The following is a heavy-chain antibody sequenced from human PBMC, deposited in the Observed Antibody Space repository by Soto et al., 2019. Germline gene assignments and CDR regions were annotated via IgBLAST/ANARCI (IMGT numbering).Heavy chain of an antibody. D-gene: IGHD5-12*01. CDR3: ARDLNDIVATFYFDY. J-gene: IGHJ4*02. CDR2: IWYDGSNK. V-gene: IGHV3-33*08. Sequence: GGSLRLSCAASGFTFSSYSMNWVRQAPGKGLEWVAVIWYDGSNKYYADSVKGRFTISRDNSKNTLYLQMNSLRAEDTAVYYCARDLNDIVATFYFDYWGQGTLVTVSS. CDR1: GFTFSSYS.